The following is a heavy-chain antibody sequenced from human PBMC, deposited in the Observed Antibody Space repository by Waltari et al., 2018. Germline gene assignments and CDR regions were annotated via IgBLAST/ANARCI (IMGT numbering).Heavy chain of an antibody. CDR3: ATVLAGATVDY. V-gene: IGHV1-69-2*01. D-gene: IGHD1-26*01. J-gene: IGHJ4*02. Sequence: EVQLVQSGAEVKKPGATVKISCKVSGYTFTDYYMHWVQQATGKGLEWIGPVAPGHAETIYAEKFQGRVSITAETSTGTANMEQGSLRSEHTAVYYDATVLAGATVDYWGQGTLVTVSS. CDR1: GYTFTDYY. CDR2: VAPGHAET.